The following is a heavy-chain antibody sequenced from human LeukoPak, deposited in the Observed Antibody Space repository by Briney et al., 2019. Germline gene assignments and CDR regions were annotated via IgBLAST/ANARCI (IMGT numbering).Heavy chain of an antibody. CDR1: GFTFSSYA. CDR2: ISYDGSNK. Sequence: PGGSLRLSCAASGFTFSSYAMHWVRQASGKGLEWVAVISYDGSNKYYADSVKGRFTISRDNSKNTLYLQMNSLRAEDTAVYYCAREREQWLFDYWGQGNLVTVSS. V-gene: IGHV3-30*14. J-gene: IGHJ4*02. CDR3: AREREQWLFDY. D-gene: IGHD6-19*01.